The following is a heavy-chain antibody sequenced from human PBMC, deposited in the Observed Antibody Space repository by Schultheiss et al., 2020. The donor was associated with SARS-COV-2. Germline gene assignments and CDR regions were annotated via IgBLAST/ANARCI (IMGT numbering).Heavy chain of an antibody. CDR2: ISGSGGST. V-gene: IGHV3-23*01. CDR3: AKQKGGFLDWPDY. J-gene: IGHJ4*02. D-gene: IGHD3/OR15-3a*01. CDR1: GFTFSSYA. Sequence: GESLKISCAASGFTFSSYAMSWVRQAPGKGLEWVSAISGSGGSTYYADSVKGRFTISRDNSKNTLYLQMNSLRAEETAVYYCAKQKGGFLDWPDYWGQGTLVTVAS.